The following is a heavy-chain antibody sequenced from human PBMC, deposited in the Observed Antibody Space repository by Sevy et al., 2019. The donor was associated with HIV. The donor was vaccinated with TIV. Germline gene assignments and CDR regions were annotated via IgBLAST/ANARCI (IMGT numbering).Heavy chain of an antibody. CDR3: TAGVGASDFDY. Sequence: GGSLRLSCAASGFTFSNAWMSWVRQAPGKELEWVGRIKSKTEGATTDFAAPVKGRLLISRDDSRNTVYLQMNSLKTEDTAVYYCTAGVGASDFDYWGQGTLVTVSS. CDR1: GFTFSNAW. J-gene: IGHJ4*02. V-gene: IGHV3-15*01. D-gene: IGHD1-26*01. CDR2: IKSKTEGATT.